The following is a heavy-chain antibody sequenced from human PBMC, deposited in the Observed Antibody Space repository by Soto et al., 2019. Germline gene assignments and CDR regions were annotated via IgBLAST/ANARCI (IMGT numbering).Heavy chain of an antibody. CDR1: GYTFTSYG. V-gene: IGHV1-18*01. D-gene: IGHD6-19*01. Sequence: GASVKVSCKASGYTFTSYGISWVRQAPGQGLEWMGWISAYNGNTNYAQKFQGRVTMTTDTSTSTVYMELRSLRSDDTALYYCARDMDSGWYQDYSGQGTLVTASS. CDR2: ISAYNGNT. CDR3: ARDMDSGWYQDY. J-gene: IGHJ4*02.